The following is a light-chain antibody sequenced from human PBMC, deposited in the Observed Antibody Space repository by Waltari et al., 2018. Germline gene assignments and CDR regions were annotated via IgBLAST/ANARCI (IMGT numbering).Light chain of an antibody. CDR1: SSDVGNYNL. Sequence: QSALTQPASASASPGQSMTIPCTGTSSDVGNYNLGSWYQQHPGKAPKLMIYEDTKRPSGVSNRFSGSKSGNTASLTISGLQAEDEADYFCSSYAGSSTLVFGGGTKLTVL. J-gene: IGLJ3*02. V-gene: IGLV2-23*01. CDR2: EDT. CDR3: SSYAGSSTLV.